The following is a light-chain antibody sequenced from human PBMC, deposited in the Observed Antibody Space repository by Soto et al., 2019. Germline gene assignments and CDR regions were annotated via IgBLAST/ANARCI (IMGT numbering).Light chain of an antibody. CDR1: QSISSW. V-gene: IGKV1-5*01. CDR3: QQYNSYSRT. Sequence: DIQMTQSPSTLSASVGDRVTITCRASQSISSWLAWYQQKPGKDPKLLFYDASSLESGVPSRFSGSGSGTEFTLTISSLQPDDFATYYCQQYNSYSRTFGQGTKVEIK. CDR2: DAS. J-gene: IGKJ1*01.